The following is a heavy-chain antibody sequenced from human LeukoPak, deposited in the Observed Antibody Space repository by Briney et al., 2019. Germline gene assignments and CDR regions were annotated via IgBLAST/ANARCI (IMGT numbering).Heavy chain of an antibody. CDR1: GGSFSDYY. CDR3: ARGVYIAAAQYGY. J-gene: IGHJ4*02. Sequence: LPETLSLTCAVYGGSFSDYYWRWIRQPPGKGLEWIGYIYYSGTTNYNPSLKSRVTISVDTSKNQFSLKLNSVTAADTAVYYCARGVYIAAAQYGYWGQGTLVTVSS. V-gene: IGHV4-59*01. D-gene: IGHD6-13*01. CDR2: IYYSGTT.